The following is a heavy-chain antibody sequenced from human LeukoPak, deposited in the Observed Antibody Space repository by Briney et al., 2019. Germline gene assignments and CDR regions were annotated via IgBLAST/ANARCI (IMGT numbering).Heavy chain of an antibody. CDR3: ARSESSSLRDYYYMDV. CDR2: IIPIFGTA. J-gene: IGHJ6*03. Sequence: SVKVSCKASGGTFSSYAISWVRQAPGQGLEWMGGIIPIFGTANYGQKFQGRVTITTDESTSTAYMELSSLRSEDTAVYYCARSESSSLRDYYYMDVWGKGTTVTVSS. V-gene: IGHV1-69*05. CDR1: GGTFSSYA.